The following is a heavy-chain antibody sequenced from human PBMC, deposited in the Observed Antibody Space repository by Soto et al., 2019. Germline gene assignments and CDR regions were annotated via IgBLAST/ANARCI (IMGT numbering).Heavy chain of an antibody. J-gene: IGHJ3*02. V-gene: IGHV4-34*01. D-gene: IGHD3-22*01. CDR2: INHSGST. CDR1: GGSFSGYY. CDR3: ARTDSSGYVAFDI. Sequence: SGTLCLTCAVYGGSFSGYYWSWIRQPPGKGLEWIGEINHSGSTNYNPSLKSRVTISVDTSKNQFSLKLSSVTAADTAVYYCARTDSSGYVAFDIWGQGTMVTVSS.